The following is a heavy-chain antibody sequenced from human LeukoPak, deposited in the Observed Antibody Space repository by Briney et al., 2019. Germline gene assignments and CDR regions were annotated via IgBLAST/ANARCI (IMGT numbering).Heavy chain of an antibody. CDR3: ARDGICSSTSCYAFDI. J-gene: IGHJ3*02. CDR1: GASFSGYY. D-gene: IGHD2-2*01. Sequence: PSETLSLACAVDGASFSGYYWSWVSQPPGEWLEWHGEIKHSGTTNYNPSLKTRVTISVDTSKNQFSLKLSSVTAADTAVYYCARDGICSSTSCYAFDIWGQGTMVTVSS. CDR2: IKHSGTT. V-gene: IGHV4-34*01.